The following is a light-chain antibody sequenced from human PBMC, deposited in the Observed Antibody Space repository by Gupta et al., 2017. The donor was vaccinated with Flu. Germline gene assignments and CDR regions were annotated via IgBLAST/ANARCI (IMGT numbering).Light chain of an antibody. J-gene: IGLJ1*01. Sequence: QSAPTQPRSVSASPGQSVTISCTGTSNDVGAYNRVPWYEQRPGKAPTLILYAVTERPSGVPDRFSGSTSCNTASLITSGLQADDEADYYCSSPADRSRVTVVFGTGTPVTVL. CDR3: SSPADRSRVTVV. CDR1: SNDVGAYNR. V-gene: IGLV2-11*01. CDR2: AVT.